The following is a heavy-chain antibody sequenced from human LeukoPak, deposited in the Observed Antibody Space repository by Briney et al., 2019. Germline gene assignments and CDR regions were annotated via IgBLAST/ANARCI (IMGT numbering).Heavy chain of an antibody. CDR2: IYWNDDK. CDR1: GFSLSTSGVG. CDR3: AHNGVYCSSTSCYDY. D-gene: IGHD2-2*01. Sequence: ESGPTLVKXTQTLTLTYTFSGFSLSTSGVGVGWIPQPPGKALEWLGLIYWNDDKRYSPSLKSRLTITKDTSKNQVVLTMTNMDPVDTATYYCAHNGVYCSSTSCYDYWGQGTLVTVSS. V-gene: IGHV2-5*01. J-gene: IGHJ4*02.